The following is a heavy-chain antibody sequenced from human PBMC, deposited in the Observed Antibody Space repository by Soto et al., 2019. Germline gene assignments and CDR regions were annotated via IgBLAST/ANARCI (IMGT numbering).Heavy chain of an antibody. V-gene: IGHV3-66*01. CDR3: AKDEGSSSSPFDAFDI. CDR1: VLTVSSSY. Sequence: PGGSLRLSCAASVLTVSSSYMTWVRQAPGRGLDWVSLIESGGGTYYADAVKGRFTISRDNSKNTLYLQMNSLRAEDTAVYYCAKDEGSSSSPFDAFDIWGQGTMVTVSS. J-gene: IGHJ3*02. D-gene: IGHD6-6*01. CDR2: IESGGGT.